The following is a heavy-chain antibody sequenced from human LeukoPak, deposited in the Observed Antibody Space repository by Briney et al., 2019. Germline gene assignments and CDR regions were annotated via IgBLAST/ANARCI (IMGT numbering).Heavy chain of an antibody. CDR1: GFTFSSYG. Sequence: PGGSLRLSCAASGFTFSSYGMHWVRQAPGKGLEWVAVIWYDGSNKYYADSVKGRFTISRDNSKNTQYLQMNSLRAEDTAVYYCAKGLRYFDPDGFDIWGQGTMVTVSS. V-gene: IGHV3-33*06. D-gene: IGHD3-9*01. J-gene: IGHJ3*02. CDR3: AKGLRYFDPDGFDI. CDR2: IWYDGSNK.